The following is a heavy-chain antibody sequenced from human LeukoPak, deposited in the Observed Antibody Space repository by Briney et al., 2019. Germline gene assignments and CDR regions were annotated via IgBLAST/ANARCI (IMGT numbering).Heavy chain of an antibody. CDR3: ARDFYSPYSSSSLRKRTFDY. Sequence: GASVKVSCKASGYTFTSYGISWVRQAPGQGLEWMGWINPNSGGTNYAQKFQGRVTMTRDTSISTAYMELSRLRSDDTAVYYCARDFYSPYSSSSLRKRTFDYWGQGTLVTVSS. CDR1: GYTFTSYG. D-gene: IGHD6-6*01. J-gene: IGHJ4*02. V-gene: IGHV1-2*02. CDR2: INPNSGGT.